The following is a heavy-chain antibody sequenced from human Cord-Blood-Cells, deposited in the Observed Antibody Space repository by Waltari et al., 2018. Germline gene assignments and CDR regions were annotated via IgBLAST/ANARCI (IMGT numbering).Heavy chain of an antibody. Sequence: QVQLQQPASGLVKPAQALSLTCTVPSGSISRNDYSWSWLRQPPGKGQEGNWYIYYSGITDYTPSLNSRVTISVDTSKSQSSPKLCSVTAADTAVYYCPRSAPAAMGPYAFDIWRHGTMATVAS. J-gene: IGHJ3*02. CDR2: IYYSGIT. V-gene: IGHV4-30-4*01. CDR1: SGSISRNDYS. CDR3: PRSAPAAMGPYAFDI. D-gene: IGHD2-2*01.